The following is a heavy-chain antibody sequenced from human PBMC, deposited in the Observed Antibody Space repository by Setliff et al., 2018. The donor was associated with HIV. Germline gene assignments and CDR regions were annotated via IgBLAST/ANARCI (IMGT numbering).Heavy chain of an antibody. Sequence: ASVKVSCKASGYTFSSYGISWVRQAPGQGLEWMGWISPSNGYTDYAQKFRDRVTLTTDTSTSTAYMEIKSLTSDDTAVYYCARHTPYSSSWYYFDYWGQGTLVTVSS. CDR3: ARHTPYSSSWYYFDY. V-gene: IGHV1-18*01. CDR1: GYTFSSYG. J-gene: IGHJ4*02. CDR2: ISPSNGYT. D-gene: IGHD6-13*01.